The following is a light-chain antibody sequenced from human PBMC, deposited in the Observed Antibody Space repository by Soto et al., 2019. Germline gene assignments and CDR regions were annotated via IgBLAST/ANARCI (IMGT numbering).Light chain of an antibody. CDR3: CSYTSSTTYV. CDR2: EVS. J-gene: IGLJ1*01. Sequence: QSALTQPASVSGSPGQSITISCTGTSSDVGSYNYVSWYQQHPGKAPKLIIYEVSNRPSGVSNRFSGSKSGNTASLTISGLQAEDEADYYCCSYTSSTTYVFGTGTKLTVL. V-gene: IGLV2-14*01. CDR1: SSDVGSYNY.